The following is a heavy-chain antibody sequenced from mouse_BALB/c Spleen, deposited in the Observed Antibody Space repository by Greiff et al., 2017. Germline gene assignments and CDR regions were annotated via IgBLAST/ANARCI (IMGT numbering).Heavy chain of an antibody. CDR3: ARGAKDY. Sequence: QVQLQQSGPELVKPGASVRISCKASGYTFTSYYIHWVKQRPGQGLEWIGWIYPGNVNTKYNEKFKGKATLTADKSSSTAYMQLSSLTSEDSAVYFCARGAKDYWGQGTSVTVSS. CDR2: IYPGNVNT. CDR1: GYTFTSYY. V-gene: IGHV1S56*01. J-gene: IGHJ4*01.